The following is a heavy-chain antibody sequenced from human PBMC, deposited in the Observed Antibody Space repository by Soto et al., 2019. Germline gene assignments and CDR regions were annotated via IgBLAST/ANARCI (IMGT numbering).Heavy chain of an antibody. J-gene: IGHJ3*02. CDR3: ARPYCTNGVCYTVAFDI. CDR2: INPNSGGT. Sequence: GASVKVSCKASGYTFTSYYMHWVRQAPGQGLEWMGWINPNSGGTNYAQKFQGWVTMTRDTSISTAYMELSRLRSDDTAVYYCARPYCTNGVCYTVAFDIWGQGTTVTVSS. V-gene: IGHV1-2*04. CDR1: GYTFTSYY. D-gene: IGHD2-8*01.